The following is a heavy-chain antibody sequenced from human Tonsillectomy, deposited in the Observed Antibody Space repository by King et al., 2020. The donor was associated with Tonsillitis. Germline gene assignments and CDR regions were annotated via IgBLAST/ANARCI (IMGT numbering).Heavy chain of an antibody. V-gene: IGHV3-11*01. CDR3: ARGLWEPQQYGMDV. CDR1: GFTFSDYY. J-gene: IGHJ6*02. Sequence: VQLVESGGGLVKPGGSLRLSCATSGFTFSDYYMNWIRQAPGKGLEWISYISSSDSTITYADSVKGRFTISRDNAKNSLYLRMNSLRAEDTALYYCARGLWEPQQYGMDVWGRGTTVIVSS. D-gene: IGHD4/OR15-4a*01. CDR2: ISSSDSTI.